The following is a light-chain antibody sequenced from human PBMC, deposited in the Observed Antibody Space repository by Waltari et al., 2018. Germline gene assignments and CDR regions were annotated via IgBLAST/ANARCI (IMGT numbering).Light chain of an antibody. V-gene: IGKV1-5*03. Sequence: DIQMTQSPSTLSASVGDRVTITCRASQSISSWLAWYHQKPGKAPKLLIYNASSLESGVPSRFGGSGSGTEFTLTIRSLQPDDFATYYCQQYNSYRTFGQGTKVEIK. CDR2: NAS. J-gene: IGKJ1*01. CDR3: QQYNSYRT. CDR1: QSISSW.